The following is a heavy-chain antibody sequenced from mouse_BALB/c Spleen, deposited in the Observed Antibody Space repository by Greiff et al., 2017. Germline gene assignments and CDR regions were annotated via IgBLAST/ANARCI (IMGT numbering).Heavy chain of an antibody. CDR1: GYTFTDYE. V-gene: IGHV1-15*01. J-gene: IGHJ4*01. CDR3: TRWDNYSAMDY. Sequence: QVQLQQSGAELVRPGASVTLSCKASGYTFTDYEMHWVKQTPVHGLEWIGAIDPETGGTAYNQKFKGKATLTADKSSSTAYMELRSLTSEDSAVYYCTRWDNYSAMDYWGQGTSVTVSS. CDR2: IDPETGGT. D-gene: IGHD1-3*01.